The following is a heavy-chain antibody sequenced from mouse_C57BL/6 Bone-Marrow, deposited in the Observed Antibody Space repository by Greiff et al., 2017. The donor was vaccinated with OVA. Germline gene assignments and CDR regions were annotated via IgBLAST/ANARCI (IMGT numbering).Heavy chain of an antibody. J-gene: IGHJ2*01. D-gene: IGHD2-10*01. CDR2: IDPSDSYT. CDR3: ARWAYYGDY. V-gene: IGHV1-69*01. CDR1: GYTFTSYW. Sequence: QVQLQQPGAELVMPGASVKLSCKASGYTFTSYWMHWVKQRPGQGLEWIGEIDPSDSYTNYNQKFKGKSTLTADKSSSTAYLQLSSLTSEDSAVYYCARWAYYGDYWGQGTTLTVSS.